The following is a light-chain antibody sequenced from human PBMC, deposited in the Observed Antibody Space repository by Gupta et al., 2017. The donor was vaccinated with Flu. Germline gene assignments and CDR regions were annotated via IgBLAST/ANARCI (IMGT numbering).Light chain of an antibody. CDR3: QQVDSTPYT. Sequence: DIVMTQSPDSLAVSLGGRATINCKSSQSVLYSSNNQNYLTWFQQKPGQPPKLLIYWASTRECGVPDRFSGSGSGTDFTLTISSRQAEDVAVYYCQQVDSTPYTFGQGTKLEIK. V-gene: IGKV4-1*01. J-gene: IGKJ2*01. CDR2: WAS. CDR1: QSVLYSSNNQNY.